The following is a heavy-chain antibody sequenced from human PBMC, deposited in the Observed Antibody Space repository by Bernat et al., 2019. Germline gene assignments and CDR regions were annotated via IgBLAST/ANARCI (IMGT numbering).Heavy chain of an antibody. Sequence: QVQLVQSGAEVKKPGASVKVSCKASGYTFTSYAMHWVRQAPGQRLEWMGWINAGNGNTKYSQKFQGRVTITRDTSASTAYMELSSLRSEDTAVYYCARVSHYYGSWSQRGGVYWFDPWGQGTLVTVSS. CDR3: ARVSHYYGSWSQRGGVYWFDP. CDR1: GYTFTSYA. V-gene: IGHV1-3*01. D-gene: IGHD3-10*01. CDR2: INAGNGNT. J-gene: IGHJ5*02.